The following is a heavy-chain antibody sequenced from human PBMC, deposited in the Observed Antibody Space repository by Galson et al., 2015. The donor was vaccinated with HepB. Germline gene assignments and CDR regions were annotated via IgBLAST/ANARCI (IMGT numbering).Heavy chain of an antibody. D-gene: IGHD3-3*01. CDR3: VRDQYYDFWSGYYMGPNYYYYYMDV. Sequence: SLRLSCAASGFTFSSYGMHWVRQAPGKGLEWVAVIWYDGSNKYYADSVKGRFTISRDNSKNTLYLQMNSLRAEDTAVYYCVRDQYYDFWSGYYMGPNYYYYYMDVWGKGTTVTVSS. CDR1: GFTFSSYG. CDR2: IWYDGSNK. V-gene: IGHV3-33*01. J-gene: IGHJ6*03.